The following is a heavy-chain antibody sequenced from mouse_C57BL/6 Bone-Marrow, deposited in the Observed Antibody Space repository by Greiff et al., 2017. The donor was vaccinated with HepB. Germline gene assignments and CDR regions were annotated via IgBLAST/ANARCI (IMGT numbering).Heavy chain of an antibody. V-gene: IGHV1-82*01. CDR1: GYAFSSSW. CDR3: ARGAFTPFAY. J-gene: IGHJ3*01. Sequence: VKLQQSGPELVKPGASVKISCKASGYAFSSSWMNWVKQRPGKGLEWIGRIYPGDGDTNYNGKFKGKATLTADKSSSTAYMQLSSLTSEDSAVYFCARGAFTPFAYWGQGTLVTVSA. CDR2: IYPGDGDT.